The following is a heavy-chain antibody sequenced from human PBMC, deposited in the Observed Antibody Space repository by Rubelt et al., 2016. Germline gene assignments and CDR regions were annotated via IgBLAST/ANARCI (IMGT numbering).Heavy chain of an antibody. CDR2: QEFGRT. V-gene: IGHV4-59*08. D-gene: IGHD2-21*01. J-gene: IGHJ3*01. CDR3: ARRIQGPPNLFDV. CDR1: GGSMSDHS. Sequence: QVYLQESGPGVVKPAETLSLRCTVSGGSMSDHSWSWMRQAPGKGLQWIGNQEFGRTNYNPSFDSRVTISVDRSKNEFSRRVSAVTAADTAVYYCARRIQGPPNLFDVWGRGTKVTVSS.